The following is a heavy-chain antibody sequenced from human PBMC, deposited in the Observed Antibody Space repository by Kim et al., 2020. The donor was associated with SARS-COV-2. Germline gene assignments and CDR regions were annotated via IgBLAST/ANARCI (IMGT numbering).Heavy chain of an antibody. Sequence: GRFTISRDDSKNTLYLQMNSLKTEDTAVYYCTTDPPRPPYYYGSGSYLYYWGQGTLVTVSS. D-gene: IGHD3-10*01. J-gene: IGHJ4*02. V-gene: IGHV3-15*01. CDR3: TTDPPRPPYYYGSGSYLYY.